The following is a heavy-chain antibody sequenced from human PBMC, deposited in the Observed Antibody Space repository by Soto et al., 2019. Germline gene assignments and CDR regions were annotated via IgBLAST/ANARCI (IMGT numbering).Heavy chain of an antibody. D-gene: IGHD2-2*01. CDR1: GFTFTSSA. CDR3: AAEGAERGRAVVPAGSFDP. Sequence: QMQLVQSGPEVKKPGTSVKVSCKASGFTFTSSAVQWVRQARGQRLEWIGWIVVGSGNTNYAQKFQERVTITRDMSTSTAYMELSSLRSEDTAVYYCAAEGAERGRAVVPAGSFDPWGQGTLVTVSS. CDR2: IVVGSGNT. V-gene: IGHV1-58*01. J-gene: IGHJ5*02.